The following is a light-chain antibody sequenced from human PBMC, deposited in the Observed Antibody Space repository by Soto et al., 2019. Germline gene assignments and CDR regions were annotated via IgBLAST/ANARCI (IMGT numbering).Light chain of an antibody. CDR2: EVS. CDR1: GSDVGHYDY. J-gene: IGLJ2*01. Sequence: QSALTQPASVSGSPGQSITISCTGTGSDVGHYDYVSWYQQNPGKAPRLMIYEVSNRPSGVSNRFSGSKSGHMASLTISGLRAEDEADYYCSSYTTSATVVFGGGTQLTVL. CDR3: SSYTTSATVV. V-gene: IGLV2-14*01.